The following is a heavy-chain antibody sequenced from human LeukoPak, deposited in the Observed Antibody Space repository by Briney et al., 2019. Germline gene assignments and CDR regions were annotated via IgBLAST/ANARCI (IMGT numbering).Heavy chain of an antibody. CDR3: ARDHNYGSGSRVIGFDP. V-gene: IGHV4-61*01. J-gene: IGHJ5*02. CDR2: IYYSGST. CDR1: DGSIRSSSYN. Sequence: SETLSLTCTVSDGSIRSSSYNWGWIRQPPGKGLEWIGYIYYSGSTNYNPSLKSRVTISVDTSKNQFSLKLSSVTAADTAVYYCARDHNYGSGSRVIGFDPWGQGTLVTVSS. D-gene: IGHD3-10*01.